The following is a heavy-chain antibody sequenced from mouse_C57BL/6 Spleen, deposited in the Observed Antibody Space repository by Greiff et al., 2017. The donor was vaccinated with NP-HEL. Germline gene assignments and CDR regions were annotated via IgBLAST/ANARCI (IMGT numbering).Heavy chain of an antibody. Sequence: DVMLVESGGGLVKPGGSLKLSCAASGFTFSDYGMHWVRQAPEKGLEWLAYISSGSSTIYYADTVKGRFTISRDNAKNTLFLQMTSLRSEDTAMYYCARVEVTPYYFDYWGQGTTLTVSS. CDR2: ISSGSSTI. J-gene: IGHJ2*01. CDR1: GFTFSDYG. V-gene: IGHV5-17*01. D-gene: IGHD2-1*01. CDR3: ARVEVTPYYFDY.